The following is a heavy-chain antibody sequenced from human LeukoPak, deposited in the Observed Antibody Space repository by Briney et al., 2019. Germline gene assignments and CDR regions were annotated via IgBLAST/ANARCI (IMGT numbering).Heavy chain of an antibody. D-gene: IGHD2-21*01. V-gene: IGHV1-2*06. CDR1: GYTFTGYY. CDR3: ARDQGGDHSGDY. Sequence: ASVKVSCKASGYTFTGYYMHWVRQAPGQGLEWMGRINPNSGGTNYAQKFQGRVTMTRDTSISTAYMELSRLRSDDMAVYYCARDQGGDHSGDYWGQGTLVTVSS. J-gene: IGHJ4*02. CDR2: INPNSGGT.